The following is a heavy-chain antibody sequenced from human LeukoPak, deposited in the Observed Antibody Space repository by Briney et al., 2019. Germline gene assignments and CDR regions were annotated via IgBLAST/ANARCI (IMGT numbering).Heavy chain of an antibody. J-gene: IGHJ4*02. CDR1: GYTFTGYY. CDR2: INPNSGGT. D-gene: IGHD5-18*01. CDR3: ARMGGYSYGYLDY. V-gene: IGHV1-2*02. Sequence: ASVKVSCKASGYTFTGYYMHWVRQATGQGLEWMGWINPNSGGTNYAQKFQGRVTMTRDTSISTAYMELSRLRSDDTAVYYCARMGGYSYGYLDYWGQGTLVTVSS.